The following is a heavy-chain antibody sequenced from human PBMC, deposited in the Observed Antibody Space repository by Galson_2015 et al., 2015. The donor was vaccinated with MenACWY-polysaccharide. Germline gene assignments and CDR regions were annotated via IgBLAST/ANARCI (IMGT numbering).Heavy chain of an antibody. CDR3: ARGHYGMDV. CDR2: IKKDGSEK. V-gene: IGHV3-7*01. Sequence: SLRLSCAASGFTFSNYWMTWVRQAPGKGLEWVANIKKDGSEKYYVDSVKGRFTISRDNALYLQMNSLRAEDTAVCFCARGHYGMDVWGQGTTVTASS. J-gene: IGHJ6*02. CDR1: GFTFSNYW.